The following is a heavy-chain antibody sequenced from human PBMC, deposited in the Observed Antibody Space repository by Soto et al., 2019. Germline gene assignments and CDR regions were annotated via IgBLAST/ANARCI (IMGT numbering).Heavy chain of an antibody. CDR3: ARRTYYYDSSGYYEGGYFDL. Sequence: QVQLVQSGAEVKKPGSSVKVSCKASGGTFSSYAISWVRQAPGQGLEWMGGIIPIFGTANYAQKFQGRVTITADESTSTAYMELSSLRSEETAVYYCARRTYYYDSSGYYEGGYFDLWGRGTLVTVSS. D-gene: IGHD3-22*01. V-gene: IGHV1-69*01. CDR2: IIPIFGTA. CDR1: GGTFSSYA. J-gene: IGHJ2*01.